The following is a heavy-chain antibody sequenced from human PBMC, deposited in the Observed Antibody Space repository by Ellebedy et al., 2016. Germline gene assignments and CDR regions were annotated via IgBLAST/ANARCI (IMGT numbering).Heavy chain of an antibody. CDR1: GFIVSNKY. CDR2: IYTGGST. V-gene: IGHV3-53*01. D-gene: IGHD1-26*01. Sequence: GESLKISCAASGFIVSNKYMGWVRQAPGKGLEWVSIIYTGGSTYYVDSVKGRFTIPRDNSRNTLNLQMNSLRAEDTAVYSCVYCSGSYLGGFDYWGQGTLVTVSS. CDR3: VYCSGSYLGGFDY. J-gene: IGHJ4*02.